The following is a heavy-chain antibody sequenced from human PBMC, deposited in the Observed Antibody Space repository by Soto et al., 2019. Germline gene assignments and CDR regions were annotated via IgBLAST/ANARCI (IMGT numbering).Heavy chain of an antibody. D-gene: IGHD3-22*01. V-gene: IGHV1-18*01. J-gene: IGHJ4*02. CDR1: GDGFACSG. CDR3: ARAPYNSSGYVSNNLDY. Sequence: GASVEACCEARGDGFACSGLWWVCQAHGQGLEWMGWISAYNGNTNYAQKLQGRVTMTTDTSTNTAYMELRSLRSDDTAVYYCARAPYNSSGYVSNNLDYWGQAPLVTVSS. CDR2: ISAYNGNT.